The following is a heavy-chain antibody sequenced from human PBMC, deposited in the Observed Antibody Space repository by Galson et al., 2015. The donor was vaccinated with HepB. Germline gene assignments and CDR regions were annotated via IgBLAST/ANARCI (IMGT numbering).Heavy chain of an antibody. D-gene: IGHD3-16*01. CDR3: ARVGSYGRFYFDY. CDR1: GFTFSIYT. CDR2: IADDGSNK. Sequence: SLRLSCAASGFTFSIYTMHWVRQAPGKGLEWVAVIADDGSNKDYADSVKGRFTISRDNSKNTLYLQMNTLRAEDTAVYSCARVGSYGRFYFDYWGQGTLVTVSS. V-gene: IGHV3-30-3*01. J-gene: IGHJ4*02.